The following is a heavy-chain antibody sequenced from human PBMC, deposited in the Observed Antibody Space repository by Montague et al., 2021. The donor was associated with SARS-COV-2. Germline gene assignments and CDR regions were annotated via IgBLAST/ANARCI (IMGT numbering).Heavy chain of an antibody. CDR3: ARSGEAYTESYYLEGYYYGMDV. CDR2: INHSGST. Sequence: SETLSLTCTVYGGSFSSYYWSWIRQPPGKRLVWCGEINHSGSTNYNPSLKSRVTTSVDTSKNHFSLKMSSVAAADTAVYYCARSGEAYTESYYLEGYYYGMDVWGQGTTVTVSS. V-gene: IGHV4-34*01. J-gene: IGHJ6*02. CDR1: GGSFSSYY. D-gene: IGHD1-26*01.